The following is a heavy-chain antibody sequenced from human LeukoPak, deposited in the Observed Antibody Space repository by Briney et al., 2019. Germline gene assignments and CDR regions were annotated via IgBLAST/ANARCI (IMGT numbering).Heavy chain of an antibody. Sequence: SEALSLTCAVYGGSFSGYYWGWIRQPPEKGLEWIGEINHSGSTNYNPSLKSRVTISVDTSKNQFSLKLSSVTAADTAVYYCASGSSSSWHPDAFDIWGQGTMVTVSS. V-gene: IGHV4-34*01. J-gene: IGHJ3*02. CDR3: ASGSSSSWHPDAFDI. CDR1: GGSFSGYY. CDR2: INHSGST. D-gene: IGHD6-13*01.